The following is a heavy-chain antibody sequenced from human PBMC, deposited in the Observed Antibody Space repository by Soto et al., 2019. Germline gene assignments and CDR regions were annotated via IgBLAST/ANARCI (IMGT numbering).Heavy chain of an antibody. Sequence: GGSLRLSCAASGFTVSSHYISWVRQAPAKGLEWVSVIYSSGMTYYADSVKGRFTISRDNSKNTLYLQMNSLRAEDTAVYYCAKDQADCTNGVCYTRFDPWGQGTLVTVSS. CDR2: IYSSGMT. D-gene: IGHD2-8*01. V-gene: IGHV3-53*01. J-gene: IGHJ5*02. CDR1: GFTVSSHY. CDR3: AKDQADCTNGVCYTRFDP.